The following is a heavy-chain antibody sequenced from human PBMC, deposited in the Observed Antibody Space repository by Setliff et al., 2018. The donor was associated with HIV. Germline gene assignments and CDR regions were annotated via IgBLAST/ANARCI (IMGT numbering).Heavy chain of an antibody. CDR2: ITSSGSVK. V-gene: IGHV3-48*03. CDR1: GFTFSSHD. D-gene: IGHD6-19*01. Sequence: GGSLRLSCAASGFTFSSHDMNWVRQAPGKGLEWISYITSSGSVKYYAPSVKGRFTISRDKAKSSLYLQMNSLRAEDTAVYYCARARTGWYNFDYWGQGTPVTVSS. J-gene: IGHJ4*02. CDR3: ARARTGWYNFDY.